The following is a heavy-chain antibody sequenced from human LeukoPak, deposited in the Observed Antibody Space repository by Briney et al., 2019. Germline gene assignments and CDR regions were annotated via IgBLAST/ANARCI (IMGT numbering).Heavy chain of an antibody. CDR3: ARDDVVAGNFDY. D-gene: IGHD6-19*01. J-gene: IGHJ4*02. Sequence: PGGSLRLSCAASGFTVSSNYMSWVRQAPGKGLEWVSVIYSGGSTYYADSVKGRFTISRDDSKNTLYLQMNSLRAEDTAVYYCARDDVVAGNFDYWGQGTLVTVSS. CDR1: GFTVSSNY. CDR2: IYSGGST. V-gene: IGHV3-66*01.